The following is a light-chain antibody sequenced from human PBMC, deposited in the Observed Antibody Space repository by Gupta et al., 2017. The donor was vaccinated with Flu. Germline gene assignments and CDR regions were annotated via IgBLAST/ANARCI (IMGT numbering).Light chain of an antibody. V-gene: IGKV2-28*01. CDR1: QSLLQSEVYDY. CDR2: LGS. J-gene: IGKJ4*01. Sequence: DIVMTQSPLSLSFTPGEPASISCTSSQSLLQSEVYDYLAWYLQKPGQSPHLLIYLGSSRASGVPDGFSGSGSGTNFTPNLSRVEAEDVGVYYCRQAHHTPYTFGRGTKVDIK. CDR3: RQAHHTPYT.